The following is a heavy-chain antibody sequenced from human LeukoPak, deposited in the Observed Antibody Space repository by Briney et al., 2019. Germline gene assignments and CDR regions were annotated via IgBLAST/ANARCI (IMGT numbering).Heavy chain of an antibody. D-gene: IGHD2-15*01. CDR1: GFSVSSNY. Sequence: GGSLRLSCAASGFSVSSNYMTWVRQAPGKGLECVSVIYGGGNTYYADSVQGRFTISRDNSKSTLCLQMNSLRAEDTAVYYCAKQLGYCSDGSCYFPYWGQGTLVTVSS. CDR2: IYGGGNT. V-gene: IGHV3-53*01. J-gene: IGHJ4*02. CDR3: AKQLGYCSDGSCYFPY.